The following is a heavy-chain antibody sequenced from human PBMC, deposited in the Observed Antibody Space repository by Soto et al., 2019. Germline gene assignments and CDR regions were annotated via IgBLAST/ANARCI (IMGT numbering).Heavy chain of an antibody. CDR3: ARVGYYDSL. J-gene: IGHJ4*02. Sequence: GGSLRLSCAASGFTFSSYAMHWVRQAPGKGLEWVAVISYDGSNKYYADSVKGRFTISRDNSKNTLYLQMNSLRAEDTAVYYCARVGYYDSLWGQGTLVTVSS. V-gene: IGHV3-30-3*01. CDR2: ISYDGSNK. D-gene: IGHD3-3*01. CDR1: GFTFSSYA.